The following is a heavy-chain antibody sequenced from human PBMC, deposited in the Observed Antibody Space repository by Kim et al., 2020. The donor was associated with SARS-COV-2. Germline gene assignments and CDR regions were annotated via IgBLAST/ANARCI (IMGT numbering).Heavy chain of an antibody. Sequence: YSPSHKSRVTIAVDTSKNQFSLKLSAVTAADRAVYYCARRSRVPARDFDYWGQGTLVTVSS. D-gene: IGHD2-2*01. J-gene: IGHJ4*02. V-gene: IGHV4-34*01. CDR3: ARRSRVPARDFDY.